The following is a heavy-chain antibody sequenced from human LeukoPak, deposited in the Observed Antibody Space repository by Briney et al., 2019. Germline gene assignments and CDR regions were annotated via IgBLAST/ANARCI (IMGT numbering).Heavy chain of an antibody. CDR2: IYTSGST. D-gene: IGHD3-22*01. CDR3: ARSKKVYYYDSSGYYRGYYFDY. Sequence: PSETLSLTCAVYGGSFSGYYWSWIRQPPGKGLEWIGRIYTSGSTNYNPSLKSRVTMSVDTSKNQFSLKLSSVTAADTAVYYCARSKKVYYYDSSGYYRGYYFDYWGQGTLVTVSS. V-gene: IGHV4-59*10. J-gene: IGHJ4*02. CDR1: GGSFSGYY.